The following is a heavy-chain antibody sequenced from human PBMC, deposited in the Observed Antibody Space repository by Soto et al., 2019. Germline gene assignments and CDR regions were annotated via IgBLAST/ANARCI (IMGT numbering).Heavy chain of an antibody. V-gene: IGHV4-39*01. CDR1: GGSISSSSYY. Sequence: PSETLSLTCTVSGGSISSSSYYWGWIRQPPGKGLKWIGSIYKSGRTNNNTSLKSGDTISVVTSKNQFSLKLSSVTAADTAVYYCARHTPAIAISDHWGQG. D-gene: IGHD2-15*01. CDR2: IYKSGRT. J-gene: IGHJ1*01. CDR3: ARHTPAIAISDH.